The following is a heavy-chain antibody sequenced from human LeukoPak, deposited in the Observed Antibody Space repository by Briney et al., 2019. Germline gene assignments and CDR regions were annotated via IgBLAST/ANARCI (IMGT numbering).Heavy chain of an antibody. CDR3: ARIRPGNYFDY. Sequence: GGSLRLSCTASGFTFSIYWMSWVRQAPGKGLEWVASIKEDGSEEHYVDSVEGRFTISRDNARNSVHVQMNSLRAEDTAVYFCARIRPGNYFDYWGQGALVTVSS. CDR2: IKEDGSEE. J-gene: IGHJ4*02. CDR1: GFTFSIYW. V-gene: IGHV3-7*01. D-gene: IGHD6-6*01.